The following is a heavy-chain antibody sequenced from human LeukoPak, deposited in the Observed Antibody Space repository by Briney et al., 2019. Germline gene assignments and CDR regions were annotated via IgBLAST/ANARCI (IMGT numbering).Heavy chain of an antibody. CDR3: ARDPPNLYGSGSYSSGYGPLYYFDY. CDR2: IPNDRRNN. D-gene: IGHD3-10*01. Sequence: GGSLRLSCAASGFTFSSYGMHWVRQAPGKGLEWVAVIPNDRRNNYYADSVKGRFTISRDNSKNTLYLQMNSLRAEDTAVYYCARDPPNLYGSGSYSSGYGPLYYFDYWGQGTLVTVSS. CDR1: GFTFSSYG. J-gene: IGHJ4*02. V-gene: IGHV3-30*03.